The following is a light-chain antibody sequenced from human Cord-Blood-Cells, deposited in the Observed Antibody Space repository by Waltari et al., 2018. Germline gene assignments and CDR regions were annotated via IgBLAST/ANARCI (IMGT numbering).Light chain of an antibody. CDR1: QSVSSY. CDR2: DAS. J-gene: IGKJ4*02. Sequence: EIVLTQSPATLSLSPGERATLSCRASQSVSSYLVWYQQRPGQAPRHLIYDASNRATGIQARFSGSGSVTDFTHTISSLEPEDFAVYDCQQRSNWPLTLGGGTKVEIK. CDR3: QQRSNWPLT. V-gene: IGKV3-11*01.